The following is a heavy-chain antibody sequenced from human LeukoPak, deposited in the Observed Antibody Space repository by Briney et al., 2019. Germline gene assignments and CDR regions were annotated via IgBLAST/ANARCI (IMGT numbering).Heavy chain of an antibody. J-gene: IGHJ3*02. D-gene: IGHD3-10*01. CDR3: AKEGVLLWFGELSMDAFDI. V-gene: IGHV3-53*01. Sequence: GGSLRLSCAASGFTVSSNYMSWVRQAPGKGLEWVSVIYSGGSTYYADSVKGRFTISRDNSKNTLYLQMNSLRAEDTAVYYCAKEGVLLWFGELSMDAFDIWGQGTIVTVSS. CDR1: GFTVSSNY. CDR2: IYSGGST.